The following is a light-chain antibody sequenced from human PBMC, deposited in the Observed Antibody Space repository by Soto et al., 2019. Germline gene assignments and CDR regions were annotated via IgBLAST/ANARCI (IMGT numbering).Light chain of an antibody. CDR3: QHYNNWPPMYT. Sequence: EIVMTQSPATLSVSPGERATLSCRASQSVSNTLAWYQHKPGQAPRLLIYGASTRATGIPARFSGSGSGTEFTLTISSLQSEGFAVYYCQHYNNWPPMYTFGQGTKLEIK. CDR2: GAS. V-gene: IGKV3-15*01. CDR1: QSVSNT. J-gene: IGKJ2*01.